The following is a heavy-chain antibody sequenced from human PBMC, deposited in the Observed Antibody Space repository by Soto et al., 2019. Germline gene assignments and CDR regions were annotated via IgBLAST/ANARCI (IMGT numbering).Heavy chain of an antibody. V-gene: IGHV1-18*01. D-gene: IGHD1-7*01. CDR2: VSAYNGNT. J-gene: IGHJ4*02. CDR1: GYTFSNDA. CDR3: ARASRYYWNYMMY. Sequence: QVQLVQSXAEVKKPGASVKVSCKASGYTFSNDAITWVRQAPGQGLEWMGWVSAYNGNTNYAQKFKGRVTMTTDTSTSTAYMEIRSLRYDDTAVYFCARASRYYWNYMMYWGQGTLVTVSS.